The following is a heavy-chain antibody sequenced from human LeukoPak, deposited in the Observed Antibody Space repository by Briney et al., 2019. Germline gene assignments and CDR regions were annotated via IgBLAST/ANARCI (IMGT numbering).Heavy chain of an antibody. J-gene: IGHJ4*02. V-gene: IGHV4-31*03. D-gene: IGHD2-2*01. CDR3: ARGVSPATAEAFDY. CDR1: GGSINSGGYY. CDR2: IYYRGST. Sequence: SETLSLTCTVSGGSINSGGYYWSWIRQHPGKGLEWIGNIYYRGSTDYNPSLKSRVTISVDTSMNQFSLKLSSVTAADTAVYYCARGVSPATAEAFDYWGQGTLLTVSS.